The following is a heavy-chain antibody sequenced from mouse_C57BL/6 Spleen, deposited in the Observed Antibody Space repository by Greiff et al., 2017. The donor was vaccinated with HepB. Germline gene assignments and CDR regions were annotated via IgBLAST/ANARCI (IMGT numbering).Heavy chain of an antibody. V-gene: IGHV1-76*01. CDR2: IYPGSGNT. Sequence: QVQLQQSGAELVRPGASVKLSCKASGYTFTDYYINWVKQRPGQGLEWSARIYPGSGNTYYNEKFKGKATLTAEKSSSTAYMQLSSLTSEDSAVYFCARYGGYYDYYAMDYWGQGTSVTVSS. CDR3: ARYGGYYDYYAMDY. D-gene: IGHD2-3*01. CDR1: GYTFTDYY. J-gene: IGHJ4*01.